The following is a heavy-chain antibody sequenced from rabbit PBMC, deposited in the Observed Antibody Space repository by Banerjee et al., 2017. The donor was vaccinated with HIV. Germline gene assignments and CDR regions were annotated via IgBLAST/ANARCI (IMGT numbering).Heavy chain of an antibody. CDR1: GFSFSSSYW. Sequence: QEQLEESGGDLVKPEGSLTLTCTASGFSFSSSYWICWVRQAPGKGLEWIACIYTGSSGSTYYASWAKGRFTISKTSSTTVTLQMTSLTAADTATYFCARADINIGWGMDLWGQGTLVTVS. CDR3: ARADINIGWGMDL. V-gene: IGHV1S45*01. CDR2: IYTGSSGST. D-gene: IGHD4-1*01. J-gene: IGHJ6*01.